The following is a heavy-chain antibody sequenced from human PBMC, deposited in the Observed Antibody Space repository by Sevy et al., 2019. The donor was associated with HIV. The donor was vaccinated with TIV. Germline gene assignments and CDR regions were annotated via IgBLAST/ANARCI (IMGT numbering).Heavy chain of an antibody. CDR2: IKSDGSDK. CDR1: GFTFSIYY. Sequence: GGSLRLSCAASGFTFSIYYMNWARQAPGKGLEWVANIKSDGSDKYYVDSVKGRFTISRDNAKNSLYLQMNSLTAEDTAVYYCARYGGYIDHWGHGTLVTVSS. CDR3: ARYGGYIDH. J-gene: IGHJ4*01. V-gene: IGHV3-7*01. D-gene: IGHD2-15*01.